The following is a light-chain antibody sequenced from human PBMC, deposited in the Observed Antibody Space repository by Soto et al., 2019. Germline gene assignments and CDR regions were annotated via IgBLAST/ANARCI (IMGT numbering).Light chain of an antibody. CDR1: QSVSSN. CDR3: QQYSSYWT. CDR2: GAS. Sequence: EIMMTQSPATLSVSPGERATLSCRASQSVSSNLAWYQQKPGQAPRLLIYGASTRATGIPARFSGSGSGTEFSLTISSLQPDDSATYFCQQYSSYWTFGQGAKV. J-gene: IGKJ1*01. V-gene: IGKV3-15*01.